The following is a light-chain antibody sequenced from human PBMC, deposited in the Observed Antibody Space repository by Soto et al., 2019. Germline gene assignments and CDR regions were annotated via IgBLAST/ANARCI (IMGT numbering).Light chain of an antibody. J-gene: IGKJ2*01. V-gene: IGKV3-11*02. Sequence: EILLAQSPATLSLSPGERATLSCKASQDVSIFLAWYQQKPGQAPRLLIHDESNRATGVPARFSGSGSGRDFTLTITSLEPEDFAVYYCQQRSTWLYTFGQGTKLEV. CDR1: QDVSIF. CDR2: DES. CDR3: QQRSTWLYT.